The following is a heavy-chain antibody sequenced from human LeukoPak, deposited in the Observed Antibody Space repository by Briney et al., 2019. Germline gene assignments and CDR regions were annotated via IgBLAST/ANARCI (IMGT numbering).Heavy chain of an antibody. CDR2: ISYDGSNK. D-gene: IGHD1-14*01. J-gene: IGHJ6*02. Sequence: GGSLRLSCAASGFTFSSYGMHWVRQAPGKGLEWAAVISYDGSNKYYADSVKGRFTISRDNSKNTLYLQMNSLRAEDTAVYYCARVMGLRNPHGMDVWGQGTTVTVSS. V-gene: IGHV3-30*03. CDR1: GFTFSSYG. CDR3: ARVMGLRNPHGMDV.